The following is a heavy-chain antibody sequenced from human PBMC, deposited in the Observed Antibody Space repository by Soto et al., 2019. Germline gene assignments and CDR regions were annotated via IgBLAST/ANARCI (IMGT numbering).Heavy chain of an antibody. D-gene: IGHD2-2*01. J-gene: IGHJ4*02. CDR3: ATDIVVVPAAKVHVWGY. CDR2: IIPILGIA. V-gene: IGHV1-69*04. CDR1: GGTFSSYT. Sequence: SVKVSCKASGGTFSSYTISWVRQAPGQGLEWMGRIIPILGIANYAQKFQGRVTITADKSTSTAYMELSSLRSEDTAVYYCATDIVVVPAAKVHVWGYWGQGTLVTVSS.